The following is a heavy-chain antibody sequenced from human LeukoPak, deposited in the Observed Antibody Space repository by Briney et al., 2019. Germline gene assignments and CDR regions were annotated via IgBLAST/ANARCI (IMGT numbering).Heavy chain of an antibody. Sequence: ASVKVSCKASGYTFNDYYIHWVRQAPGQGLEWMGWINPDSGGTNSVLRFQGRVTMTSDTSISTAYMELSRLRSDDTAVYYCVREKLVTAMIPFDYWGQGTLVTVSS. J-gene: IGHJ4*02. CDR1: GYTFNDYY. D-gene: IGHD2-21*02. CDR3: VREKLVTAMIPFDY. V-gene: IGHV1-2*02. CDR2: INPDSGGT.